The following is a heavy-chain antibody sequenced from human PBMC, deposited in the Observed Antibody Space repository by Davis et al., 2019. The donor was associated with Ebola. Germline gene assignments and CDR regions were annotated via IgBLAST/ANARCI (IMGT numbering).Heavy chain of an antibody. J-gene: IGHJ6*04. Sequence: ASVKVSCKASGYTFTSYYMHWVRQAPGQGLEWMGIINPSGGSTSYAQKFQGRVTMTRDTSTSTVYMELSSLRSEDTAVNYCAREIVVVVAATGYYYYGMDVWGKGTTVTVSS. D-gene: IGHD2-15*01. CDR3: AREIVVVVAATGYYYYGMDV. CDR1: GYTFTSYY. V-gene: IGHV1-46*01. CDR2: INPSGGST.